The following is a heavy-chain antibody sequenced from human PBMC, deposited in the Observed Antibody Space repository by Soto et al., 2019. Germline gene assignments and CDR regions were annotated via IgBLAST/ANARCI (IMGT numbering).Heavy chain of an antibody. J-gene: IGHJ4*02. D-gene: IGHD1-26*01. Sequence: QVPLVQSGAEVKKPGASVKVSCKASGYTFTSYGISWVRQAPGQGLEWMGWINPYNGNTKYAQKLQGRVTMTTDTSTTTAYMELRSLRSDDTAVYYCARDAAVGLFDYWGQGTLVTVSS. CDR3: ARDAAVGLFDY. CDR2: INPYNGNT. V-gene: IGHV1-18*01. CDR1: GYTFTSYG.